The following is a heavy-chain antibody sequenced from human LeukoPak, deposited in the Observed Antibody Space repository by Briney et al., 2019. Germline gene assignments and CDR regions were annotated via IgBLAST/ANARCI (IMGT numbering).Heavy chain of an antibody. Sequence: PSQTLSLTCTVSGGSISSGGYYWSWIRQPPGKGLEWIGYIYHSGSTYYNPSLKSRVTISVDRSKNQFSLKLSSVTAADTAVYYCARGGYGDYVWGAEYFQHWGQGTLVSVSS. V-gene: IGHV4-30-2*01. CDR3: ARGGYGDYVWGAEYFQH. CDR2: IYHSGST. J-gene: IGHJ1*01. D-gene: IGHD4-17*01. CDR1: GGSISSGGYY.